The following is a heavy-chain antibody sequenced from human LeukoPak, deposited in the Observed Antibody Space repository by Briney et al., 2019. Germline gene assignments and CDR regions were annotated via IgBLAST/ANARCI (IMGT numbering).Heavy chain of an antibody. D-gene: IGHD4-17*01. Sequence: PGGSLRLSCAASGFTFSSYAMTWVRQAPGKGLEWVSAISGSGGGTYYADSVKGRFTISRENSKNTMYLQMNSLRAEDTAVYYCARGQLTVTTDYWGQGTLVTVSS. J-gene: IGHJ4*02. CDR1: GFTFSSYA. CDR2: ISGSGGGT. CDR3: ARGQLTVTTDY. V-gene: IGHV3-23*01.